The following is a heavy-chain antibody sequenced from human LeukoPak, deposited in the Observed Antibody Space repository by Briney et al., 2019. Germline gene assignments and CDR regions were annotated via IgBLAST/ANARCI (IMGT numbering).Heavy chain of an antibody. CDR3: ARWALRTSGRDV. J-gene: IGHJ6*04. V-gene: IGHV4-39*07. CDR1: GGSISSSSYY. CDR2: IYYSGST. D-gene: IGHD1-7*01. Sequence: PSETLSLTCTVSGGSISSSSYYWGWIRQPPGKGLEWIGSIYYSGSTNYNPSLKSRVTISVDTSKNQFSLKLSSVTAADTAVYYCARWALRTSGRDVWGKGTTVTISS.